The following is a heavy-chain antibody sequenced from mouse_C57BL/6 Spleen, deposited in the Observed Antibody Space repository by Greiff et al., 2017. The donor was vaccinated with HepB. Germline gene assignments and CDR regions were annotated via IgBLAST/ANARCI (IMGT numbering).Heavy chain of an antibody. CDR3: ARSLYGSSPYYYAMDY. Sequence: VQLQQSGAELARPGASVKLSCKASGYTFTSYGISWVKQRTGQGLEWIGEIYPRSGNTYYNEKFKGKATLTADKYSSTAYMELRSLTSEDSAVYFCARSLYGSSPYYYAMDYWGQGTSVTVSS. CDR1: GYTFTSYG. V-gene: IGHV1-81*01. J-gene: IGHJ4*01. CDR2: IYPRSGNT. D-gene: IGHD1-1*01.